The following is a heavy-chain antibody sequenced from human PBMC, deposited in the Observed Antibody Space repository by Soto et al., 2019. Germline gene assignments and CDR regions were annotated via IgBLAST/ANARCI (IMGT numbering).Heavy chain of an antibody. V-gene: IGHV3-74*01. Sequence: EVQLVESGGGLVQPGGSLRLSCAASGFTFSSDWMHWVRQASGKGLVWVSRINSDGSSTSYADSVKGRFTISRDNAKNTLYLQMNSLRAEDTAVYYCVRTSLVVAAATREDYWGQGALVTVSA. CDR3: VRTSLVVAAATREDY. D-gene: IGHD2-15*01. CDR1: GFTFSSDW. J-gene: IGHJ4*02. CDR2: INSDGSST.